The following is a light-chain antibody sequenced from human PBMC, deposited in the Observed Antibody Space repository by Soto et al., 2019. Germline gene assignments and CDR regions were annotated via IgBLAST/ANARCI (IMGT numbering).Light chain of an antibody. CDR1: QSVSSY. J-gene: IGKJ5*01. Sequence: EIVLTQSPATLSLSPGERATLSCRASQSVSSYLAWYQQKPGQAPRLLIYDASTRATGIPARFSGSGSGTDFTLTISSVKPEDFAVYYCQQRSNWPPITFGQGTRLEIK. CDR2: DAS. CDR3: QQRSNWPPIT. V-gene: IGKV3-11*01.